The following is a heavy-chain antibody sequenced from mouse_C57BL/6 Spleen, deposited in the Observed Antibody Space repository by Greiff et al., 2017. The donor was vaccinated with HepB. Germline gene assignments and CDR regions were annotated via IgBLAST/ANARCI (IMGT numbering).Heavy chain of an antibody. D-gene: IGHD2-4*01. CDR1: GYTFTSYW. CDR2: IHPNSGST. J-gene: IGHJ3*01. CDR3: ARSPYDYEFAY. Sequence: QVHVKQSGAELVKPGASVKLSCKASGYTFTSYWMHWVKQRPGQGLEWIGMIHPNSGSTNYNEKFKSKATLTVDKSSSTAYMQLSSLTSEDSAVYYCARSPYDYEFAYWGQGTLVTVSA. V-gene: IGHV1-64*01.